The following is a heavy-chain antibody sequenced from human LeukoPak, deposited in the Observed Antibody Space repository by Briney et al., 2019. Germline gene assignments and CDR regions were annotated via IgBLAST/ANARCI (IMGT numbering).Heavy chain of an antibody. CDR3: AKRRDYGSGRGNWFDP. D-gene: IGHD3-10*01. CDR2: ISGIGGST. V-gene: IGHV3-23*01. Sequence: PGGSLRLSCAASGFTFSSYAMSGVRQAPGKGLEWVSAISGIGGSTYYADSVKGRFTISRDNSKNTLYLQMNSLRAEDTAVYYCAKRRDYGSGRGNWFDPWGQGTLVTVSS. J-gene: IGHJ5*02. CDR1: GFTFSSYA.